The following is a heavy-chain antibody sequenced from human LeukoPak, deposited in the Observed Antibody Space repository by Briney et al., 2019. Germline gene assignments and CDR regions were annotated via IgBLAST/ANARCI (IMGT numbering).Heavy chain of an antibody. Sequence: GGALRLSCAASGVTFSSYAMHWVRQAPGKGLEWVAVISYDGSNKYYADSVKGRFTISRDNSKNTLYLQMNSLRAEDTAVYYCASFDIVLVTALYGMDVWGQGTTVTVSS. V-gene: IGHV3-30-3*01. CDR1: GVTFSSYA. CDR3: ASFDIVLVTALYGMDV. J-gene: IGHJ6*02. CDR2: ISYDGSNK. D-gene: IGHD2-21*02.